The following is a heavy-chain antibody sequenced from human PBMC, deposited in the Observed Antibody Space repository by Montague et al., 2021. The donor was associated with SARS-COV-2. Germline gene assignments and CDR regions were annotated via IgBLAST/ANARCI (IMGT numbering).Heavy chain of an antibody. J-gene: IGHJ4*02. CDR1: GFSLSTSGIC. V-gene: IGHV2-70*20. D-gene: IGHD3-9*01. CDR2: XDWXSNK. CDR3: ARSLYDILTGYYLPFDY. Sequence: PALVTPTQTLTLTCTFSGFSLSTSGICVSWVRQPPGKALEWLALXDWXSNKFYSTSLKTRLTISKDTSKNPVVLTMTNVDPVDTATYYCARSLYDILTGYYLPFDYWGQGTLVTVSS.